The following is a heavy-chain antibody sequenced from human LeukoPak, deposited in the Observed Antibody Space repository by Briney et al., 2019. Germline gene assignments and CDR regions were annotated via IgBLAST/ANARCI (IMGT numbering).Heavy chain of an antibody. CDR2: INHSGST. V-gene: IGHV4-34*01. J-gene: IGHJ4*02. Sequence: SETLSLTCAVYGGSFSGYYWSWIRQPPGKGLEWIGEINHSGSTNYNPSLKSRVTISVDTSKNQFSLKLSSVTAADTAVYYCASGAVGVPVYWGQGTLVTVSS. CDR3: ASGAVGVPVY. D-gene: IGHD1-26*01. CDR1: GGSFSGYY.